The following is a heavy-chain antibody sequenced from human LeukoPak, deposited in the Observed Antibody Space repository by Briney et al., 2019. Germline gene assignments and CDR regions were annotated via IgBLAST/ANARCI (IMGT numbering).Heavy chain of an antibody. V-gene: IGHV3-30*18. J-gene: IGHJ6*02. CDR1: GSTFNRFA. Sequence: GGSLRLSCAASGSTFNRFAMHWVRQAPGKGLEWVAVISYDGSDKYYADSVKGRFTISRDNSKNTLYLQMNSLRVEDTAVFYCAQGGSEIYYYYHGMDVWGQGTTATVSS. CDR3: AQGGSEIYYYYHGMDV. CDR2: ISYDGSDK. D-gene: IGHD3-10*01.